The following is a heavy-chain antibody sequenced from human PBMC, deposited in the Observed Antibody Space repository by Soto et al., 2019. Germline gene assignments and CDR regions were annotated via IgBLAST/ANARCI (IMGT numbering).Heavy chain of an antibody. D-gene: IGHD4-17*01. CDR2: IYYSGST. CDR3: ARRRDYGDYHDY. Sequence: SETLSLTCTVSGGSISSYYWSWIRQPPGKGLEWIGSIYYSGSTYYNPSLKSRVTISVDTSKNQFSLKLSSVTAADTAVYYCARRRDYGDYHDYWGQGTLVTVSS. CDR1: GGSISSYY. V-gene: IGHV4-59*05. J-gene: IGHJ4*02.